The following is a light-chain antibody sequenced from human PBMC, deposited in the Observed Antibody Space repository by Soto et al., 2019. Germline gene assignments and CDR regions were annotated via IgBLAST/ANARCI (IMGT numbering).Light chain of an antibody. Sequence: QSALTQPASMSGSPGQSITISCTGTSSDVGNYDYVSWYQQYPGKAPKLMIYAVSRRPSGVSNRFSGSKSGNTASLTISGLQAEDEADYYCTSYTPSSTYVFGTGTKLNVL. CDR3: TSYTPSSTYV. CDR1: SSDVGNYDY. CDR2: AVS. V-gene: IGLV2-14*03. J-gene: IGLJ1*01.